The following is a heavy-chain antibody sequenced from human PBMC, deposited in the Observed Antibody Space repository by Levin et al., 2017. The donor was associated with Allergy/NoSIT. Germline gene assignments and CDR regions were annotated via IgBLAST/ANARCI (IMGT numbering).Heavy chain of an antibody. Sequence: GGSLRLSCAASGFNFSSYAMSWVRQAPGKGLEWVSVISGSALSTHYADSVKGRFTISRDNSKNTLYLQMNSLRAEDTALYYCAKDNHRSRLVITYFDYWGQGALVTVSS. CDR3: AKDNHRSRLVITYFDY. V-gene: IGHV3-23*01. D-gene: IGHD3-9*01. CDR2: ISGSALST. J-gene: IGHJ4*02. CDR1: GFNFSSYA.